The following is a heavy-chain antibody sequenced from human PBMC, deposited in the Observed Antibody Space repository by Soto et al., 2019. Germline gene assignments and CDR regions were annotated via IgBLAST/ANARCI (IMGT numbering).Heavy chain of an antibody. CDR2: IHYNGGT. CDR1: GGSISSYY. V-gene: IGHV4-59*08. D-gene: IGHD6-6*01. CDR3: ASPTTYSSSFHHYYYYMDV. Sequence: SETLSLTCIVSGGSISSYYWTWIRQPPGKGLEWIGYIHYNGGTNYNPSLKSRVTISADTSKNHFSLKVSSVTAADTAVYYCASPTTYSSSFHHYYYYMDVWGKGTTVTVSS. J-gene: IGHJ6*03.